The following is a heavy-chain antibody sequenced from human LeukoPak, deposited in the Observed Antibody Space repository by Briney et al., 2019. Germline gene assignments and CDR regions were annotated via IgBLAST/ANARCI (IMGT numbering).Heavy chain of an antibody. V-gene: IGHV1-69*10. J-gene: IGHJ4*02. CDR2: VIPILGIA. CDR1: GGTFSNYA. Sequence: SVKVSCKASGGTFSNYAINWVRQAPGQGLEWMGGVIPILGIANYAQKFQGRVTITADESTTTAYMELSSLRSEDTAVYYCARPWDSGGYFGSRLDYWGQGTLVTVSS. D-gene: IGHD3-22*01. CDR3: ARPWDSGGYFGSRLDY.